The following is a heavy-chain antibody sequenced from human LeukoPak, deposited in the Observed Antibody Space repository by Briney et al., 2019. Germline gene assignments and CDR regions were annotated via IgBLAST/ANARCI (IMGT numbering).Heavy chain of an antibody. D-gene: IGHD1-26*01. CDR3: ARGVVGATDYFDY. Sequence: SETLSLTCAVYGGPFSGYYWSWIRQPPGKGLDGIGEINHSGSTNYNPSLKSRVTISVDTSKNQFSLKLSSVTAADTAVYDCARGVVGATDYFDYWGQGTLVTVSS. CDR2: INHSGST. J-gene: IGHJ4*02. V-gene: IGHV4-34*01. CDR1: GGPFSGYY.